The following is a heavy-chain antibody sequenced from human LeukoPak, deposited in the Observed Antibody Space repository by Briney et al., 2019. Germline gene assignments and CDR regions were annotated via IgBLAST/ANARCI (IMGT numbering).Heavy chain of an antibody. D-gene: IGHD3-22*01. V-gene: IGHV3-23*01. CDR3: ARAYGSSGYYQLPIDY. CDR1: GFTFSSYA. CDR2: ITGSGGTT. Sequence: GQSLRLSCAASGFTFSSYAMSWVRQAPGKGLEWVSGITGSGGTTHHADSVKGRFTISRDNSKNTLFLQMNSLRVEDTALYYCARAYGSSGYYQLPIDYWGQGALVTVSS. J-gene: IGHJ4*02.